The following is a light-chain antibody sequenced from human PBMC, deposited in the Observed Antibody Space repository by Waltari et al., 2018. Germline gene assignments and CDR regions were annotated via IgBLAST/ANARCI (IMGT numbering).Light chain of an antibody. Sequence: EIVLTQSPGTLSLSQGERAALSCRASQSVSSSDLSWYQQKPGQAPRLIIYGASSRATGIPDRFSGSGSVTDFTLAISRLEPEDFAVYYCQQYGRSSWTFGQGTKVEIK. CDR3: QQYGRSSWT. J-gene: IGKJ1*01. CDR2: GAS. V-gene: IGKV3-20*01. CDR1: QSVSSSD.